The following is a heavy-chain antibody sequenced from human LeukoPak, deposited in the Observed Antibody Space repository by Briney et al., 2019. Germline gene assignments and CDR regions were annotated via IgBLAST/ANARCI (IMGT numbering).Heavy chain of an antibody. Sequence: ASVKVSCKASGYPFTAYGINWVRQAPGQGLEWMGWISGYNGNTHYAQKFQGRLTMTTDTSTGTAYMELRSLRSDDTAVYYCARDQALREQWMDYSGQGTLVTVSS. J-gene: IGHJ4*02. D-gene: IGHD6-19*01. CDR2: ISGYNGNT. CDR1: GYPFTAYG. V-gene: IGHV1-18*01. CDR3: ARDQALREQWMDY.